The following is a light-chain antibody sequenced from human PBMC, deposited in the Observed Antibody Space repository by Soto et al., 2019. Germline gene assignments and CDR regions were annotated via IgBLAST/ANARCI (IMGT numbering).Light chain of an antibody. Sequence: QSALTQPASVSGSPGQSITISCTGTSSDVGGYNYVSWYQQHPGKAPKLMIYDVSNRPSGVSNRFSGSKSGNTASLTISGLPAEDEADYYCSSYTSSSTLPDVFGTGTKVTVL. CDR3: SSYTSSSTLPDV. V-gene: IGLV2-14*01. CDR1: SSDVGGYNY. J-gene: IGLJ1*01. CDR2: DVS.